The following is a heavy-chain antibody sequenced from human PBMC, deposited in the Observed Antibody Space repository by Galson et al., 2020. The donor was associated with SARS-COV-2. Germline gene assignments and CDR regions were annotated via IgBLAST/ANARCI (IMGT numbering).Heavy chain of an antibody. Sequence: GGSLRLSCAASGFTFSSYAMHWVRQAPGKGLEWVAVISYDGSNKYYADSVKGRFTISRDNSKNTLYLQMNSLRAEDTAVYYCARVGGYSYGTYFDYWGQGTLVTVSS. CDR2: ISYDGSNK. J-gene: IGHJ4*02. CDR1: GFTFSSYA. V-gene: IGHV3-30*01. CDR3: ARVGGYSYGTYFDY. D-gene: IGHD5-18*01.